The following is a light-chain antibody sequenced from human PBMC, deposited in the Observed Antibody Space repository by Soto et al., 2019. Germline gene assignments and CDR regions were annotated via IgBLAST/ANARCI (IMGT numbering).Light chain of an antibody. Sequence: QSVLTQPPSASGTPGQRVTISCSGSSSNIGRNSVYWYQQLPGTAPKLLIYRNDRRPSGVPDRFSGSKSGTSASLAVSGLRSEDEGDYYCAAWDDSLSGYVFGTGTKLTVL. CDR3: AAWDDSLSGYV. V-gene: IGLV1-47*01. J-gene: IGLJ1*01. CDR2: RND. CDR1: SSNIGRNS.